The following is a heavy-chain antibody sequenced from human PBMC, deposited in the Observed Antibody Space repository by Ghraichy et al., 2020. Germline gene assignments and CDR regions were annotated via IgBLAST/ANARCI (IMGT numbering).Heavy chain of an antibody. CDR3: ARHANVVGVPADQNWFDP. D-gene: IGHD2-2*01. V-gene: IGHV4-59*08. Sequence: SETLSLTCTVSGGSISSYYWSWIRQPPGKGLEWIGYIYYSGSTNNNPSLKSRVTISLDTSKNQFSLKLSSMTAADTAVYYCARHANVVGVPADQNWFDPWGQGTLVTVSS. CDR1: GGSISSYY. CDR2: IYYSGST. J-gene: IGHJ5*02.